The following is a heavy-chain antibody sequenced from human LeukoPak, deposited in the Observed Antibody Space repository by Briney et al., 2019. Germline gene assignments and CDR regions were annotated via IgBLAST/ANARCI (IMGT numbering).Heavy chain of an antibody. CDR2: IYFSGST. J-gene: IGHJ4*02. CDR3: TSYYMGSSSFN. D-gene: IGHD3-10*01. CDR1: GGSITTYNYY. V-gene: IGHV4-39*01. Sequence: SETLSLTCTVSGGSITTYNYYWGWIRQPPGKALEWVGSIYFSGSTYYNPSLKSRVSVSADTSKNQFFLKLSSVTAADTAVYYCTSYYMGSSSFNWGQGTLVTVSS.